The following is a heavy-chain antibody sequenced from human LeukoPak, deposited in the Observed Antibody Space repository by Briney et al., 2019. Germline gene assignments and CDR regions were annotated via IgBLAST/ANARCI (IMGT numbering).Heavy chain of an antibody. D-gene: IGHD4-17*01. CDR2: INHSGST. Sequence: NPSETLSLTCAVYGGSFSGYYWSWIRQPPGKGLEWIGEINHSGSTNYNPSLKSRVTISVDTSKNQFSLKLSSVTAADTAVYYCATSPYGDYPFIFDYWGQGTLVTVSS. CDR3: ATSPYGDYPFIFDY. J-gene: IGHJ4*02. V-gene: IGHV4-34*01. CDR1: GGSFSGYY.